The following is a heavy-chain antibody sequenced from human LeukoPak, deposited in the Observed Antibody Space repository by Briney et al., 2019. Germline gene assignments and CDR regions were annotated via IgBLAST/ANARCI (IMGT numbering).Heavy chain of an antibody. CDR2: IIPIFGTA. CDR1: GGTFSSYA. D-gene: IGHD6-13*01. CDR3: ARSGGSYPRVGYRRFDY. Sequence: ASVKVSCKASGGTFSSYAISWVRQAPGQGREWMGGIIPIFGTANYAQKLQGRVTITTDESTSTAYMELSSLRSEDTAVYYCARSGGSYPRVGYRRFDYWGQGTLVTVSS. J-gene: IGHJ4*02. V-gene: IGHV1-69*05.